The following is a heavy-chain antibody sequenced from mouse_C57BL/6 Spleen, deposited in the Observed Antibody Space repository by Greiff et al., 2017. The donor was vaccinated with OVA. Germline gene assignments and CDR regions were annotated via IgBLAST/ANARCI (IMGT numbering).Heavy chain of an antibody. J-gene: IGHJ1*03. D-gene: IGHD1-1*01. V-gene: IGHV1-74*01. CDR2: IHPSDSDT. Sequence: VQLQQSGAELVKPGASVKVSCKASGYTFTSYWMHWVKQRPGQGLEWIGRIHPSDSDTNYNQKFKGKATLTVDKSSSSAYMQLSSLTSEDSAVYYCAIEYYGSSHWYFDVWGTGTTVTVSS. CDR1: GYTFTSYW. CDR3: AIEYYGSSHWYFDV.